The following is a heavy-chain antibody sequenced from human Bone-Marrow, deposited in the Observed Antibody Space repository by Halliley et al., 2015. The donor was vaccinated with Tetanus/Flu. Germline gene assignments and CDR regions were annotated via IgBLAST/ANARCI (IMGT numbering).Heavy chain of an antibody. J-gene: IGHJ3*01. V-gene: IGHV4-59*01. CDR3: ARDSAYPTRDAFYV. D-gene: IGHD2-2*02. Sequence: IGYIYYSGTTNYNPPLKGRVPISLDTSKNQFSLTPNSVTAADTVVYYCARDSAYPTRDAFYVWSQGTMVTVFS. CDR2: IYYSGTT.